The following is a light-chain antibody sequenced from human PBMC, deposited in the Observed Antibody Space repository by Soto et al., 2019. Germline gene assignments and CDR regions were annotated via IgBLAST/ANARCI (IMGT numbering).Light chain of an antibody. CDR3: QQRQYWPPIT. V-gene: IGKV3-11*01. J-gene: IGKJ5*01. CDR1: QSVSSN. Sequence: EIVLTQSPATLSLSPRERATLSCRASQSVSSNLAWYQHKPGQAPRLLIYGASTRATGIPARFIGSGSGTDFTLTISSLEPEDFAVYYCQQRQYWPPITVGQGTRLEIK. CDR2: GAS.